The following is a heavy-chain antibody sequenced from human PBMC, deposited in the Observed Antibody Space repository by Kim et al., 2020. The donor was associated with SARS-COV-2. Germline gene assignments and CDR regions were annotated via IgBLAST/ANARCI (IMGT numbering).Heavy chain of an antibody. CDR2: ISGSGGST. D-gene: IGHD3-22*01. J-gene: IGHJ6*02. V-gene: IGHV3-23*01. Sequence: GGSLRLSCAASGFTFSSYAMSWVRQAPGKGLEWVSAISGSGGSTYYADSVKGRFTISRDNSKNTLYLQMNSLRAEDTAVYYCAKSYYYDSSGYPLYYGMDVWGQGTTVTVSS. CDR1: GFTFSSYA. CDR3: AKSYYYDSSGYPLYYGMDV.